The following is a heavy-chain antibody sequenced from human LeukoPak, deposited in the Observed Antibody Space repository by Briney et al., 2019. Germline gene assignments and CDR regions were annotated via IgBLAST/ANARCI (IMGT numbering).Heavy chain of an antibody. CDR2: IGSSGSYI. J-gene: IGHJ4*02. D-gene: IGHD1-26*01. CDR3: TKAGVVGAKAGFDN. V-gene: IGHV3-21*01. Sequence: GGSLRLSCAASGFTFSDYYMSWVRQAPGKGLEWVSSIGSSGSYIYYADSLTGRFTISRDNAKNSLDLQMNNLRDEDTAIYYCTKAGVVGAKAGFDNWGQGTLVTVSS. CDR1: GFTFSDYY.